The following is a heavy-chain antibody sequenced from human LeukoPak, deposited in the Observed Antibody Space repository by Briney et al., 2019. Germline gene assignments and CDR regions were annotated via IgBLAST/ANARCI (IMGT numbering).Heavy chain of an antibody. CDR1: GFIFSSYG. Sequence: GGSLRLSCAASGFIFSSYGMNWGRQAPGKGLEWVSYISGSGTTKYYGDSVKGRFTISRDNAKNSLYLQMNSLKDEDTAVYYCAKSATRTVSHIDYWGQGTLVIVSS. J-gene: IGHJ4*02. V-gene: IGHV3-48*02. CDR2: ISGSGTTK. D-gene: IGHD4-17*01. CDR3: AKSATRTVSHIDY.